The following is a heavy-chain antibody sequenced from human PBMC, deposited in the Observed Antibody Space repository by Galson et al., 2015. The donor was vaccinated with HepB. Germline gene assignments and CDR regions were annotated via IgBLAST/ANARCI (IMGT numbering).Heavy chain of an antibody. J-gene: IGHJ4*02. V-gene: IGHV1-18*01. CDR1: GYTFTSYG. Sequence: SVKVSCKASGYTFTSYGISWVRQAPGQGLEWMGWISAYNGNTNYAQKLQGRVTMTTDASTSTAYMELRSLRSDDTAVYYCAVESSGWYIADYWGQGTLVTVSS. D-gene: IGHD6-19*01. CDR3: AVESSGWYIADY. CDR2: ISAYNGNT.